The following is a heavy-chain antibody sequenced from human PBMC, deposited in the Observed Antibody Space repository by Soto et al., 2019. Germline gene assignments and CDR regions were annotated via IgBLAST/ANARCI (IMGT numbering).Heavy chain of an antibody. CDR1: GGSISSDS. CDR2: IYHSGST. Sequence: SETLSLTCAVSGGSISSDSWSWIRQPPGKGLEWIGYIYHSGSTYYNPSLKSRVTISLDTSKNQFSLKLSSVTAADTAVYYCARDRYDSSAYYIDIWGQGTMVTVSS. D-gene: IGHD3-22*01. J-gene: IGHJ3*02. V-gene: IGHV4-30-2*01. CDR3: ARDRYDSSAYYIDI.